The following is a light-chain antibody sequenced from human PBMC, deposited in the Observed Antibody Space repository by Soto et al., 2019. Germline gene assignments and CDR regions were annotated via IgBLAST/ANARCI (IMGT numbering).Light chain of an antibody. Sequence: QMTQSPSTLAASVGDRVTMTCRASENIRSRLAWYKQKPGKAPELLIYEASTLETGVPSRFSGSGSGTEFTLTISSLQPDDFATYYCQQYNTFSRTFGRGTKV. CDR3: QQYNTFSRT. J-gene: IGKJ1*01. V-gene: IGKV1-5*03. CDR2: EAS. CDR1: ENIRSR.